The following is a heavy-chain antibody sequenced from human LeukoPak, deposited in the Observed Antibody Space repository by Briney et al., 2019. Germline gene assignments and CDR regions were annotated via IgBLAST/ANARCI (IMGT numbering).Heavy chain of an antibody. CDR3: ARDQITTTIIEPAHFDY. Sequence: GGSLRLSCAASGFTFSSYAMHWVRQAPGKGLEWVAVISYDGSNKYYADSVKGRFTISRDNSKNTLYLQMNSLRAEDTAVYYCARDQITTTIIEPAHFDYWGQGTLVTVSS. D-gene: IGHD3-22*01. CDR2: ISYDGSNK. V-gene: IGHV3-30*01. J-gene: IGHJ4*02. CDR1: GFTFSSYA.